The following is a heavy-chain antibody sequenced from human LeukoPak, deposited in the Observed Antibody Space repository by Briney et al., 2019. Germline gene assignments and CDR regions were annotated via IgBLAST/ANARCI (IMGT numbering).Heavy chain of an antibody. V-gene: IGHV1-69*02. J-gene: IGHJ4*02. D-gene: IGHD6-13*01. Sequence: RASVKVSCEASGGTFSSYTISWVRQAPGQGLEWMGRIIPILGIANYAQKFQGRVTITADKSTSTAYMELSSLRSEDTAVYYCARAAAGTGGDYWGQGTLVTVSS. CDR3: ARAAAGTGGDY. CDR1: GGTFSSYT. CDR2: IIPILGIA.